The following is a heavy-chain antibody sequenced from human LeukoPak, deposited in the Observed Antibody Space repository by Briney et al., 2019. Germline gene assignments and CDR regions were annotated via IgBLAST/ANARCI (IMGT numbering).Heavy chain of an antibody. Sequence: ASVKVSCKASGYTFTSYDINWVRQATGQGLEWMGWMNPNSGNTGYAQKFQGRVTITRNTSISTAYMELSSLRSEDTAVYYCARAIQGRMVYATNYYYYYMDVWGKGTTVTVSS. CDR2: MNPNSGNT. CDR1: GYTFTSYD. J-gene: IGHJ6*03. D-gene: IGHD2-8*01. V-gene: IGHV1-8*03. CDR3: ARAIQGRMVYATNYYYYYMDV.